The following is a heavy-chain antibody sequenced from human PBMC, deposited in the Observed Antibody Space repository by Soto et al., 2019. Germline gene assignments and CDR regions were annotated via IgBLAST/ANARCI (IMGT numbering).Heavy chain of an antibody. CDR1: GFTFSSYA. V-gene: IGHV3-23*01. CDR2: ISGSGGST. D-gene: IGHD1-7*01. J-gene: IGHJ6*02. CDR3: AKDPRTTSASLMDV. Sequence: GGSLRLSCAASGFTFSSYAMSLVRQAPGKGLEWVSAISGSGGSTYYADSVKGRFTISRDNSKNTLYLQMNSLRAEDTAVYYCAKDPRTTSASLMDVWGQGTTVTVSS.